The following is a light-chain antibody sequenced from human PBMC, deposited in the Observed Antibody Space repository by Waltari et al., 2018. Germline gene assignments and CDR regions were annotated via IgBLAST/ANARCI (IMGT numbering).Light chain of an antibody. CDR1: QSVSIY. CDR2: HTS. Sequence: IVLTQSPGTLSLSPGERATLSCRASQSVSIYLAWYQQKPCQAPRLLIYHTSTRATGIPDRFSGSGSGTDFSLTISGLEPEDFAVYYCQHYKNLPVLFGQGTRVEIK. CDR3: QHYKNLPVL. V-gene: IGKV3-20*01. J-gene: IGKJ1*01.